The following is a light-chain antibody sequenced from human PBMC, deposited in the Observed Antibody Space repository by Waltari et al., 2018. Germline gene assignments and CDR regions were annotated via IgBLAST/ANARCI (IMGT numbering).Light chain of an antibody. V-gene: IGLV2-14*01. Sequence: QSALTQPASVSGSPGQSITVSCTGTSSDVGGYNYVSWYQLHPGKTPKLIIYELNNRPSGISHRYSGSKSGNTASLTISGLQTEDEADYYCSSYTTTSTYVFGSGTKVTVL. J-gene: IGLJ1*01. CDR2: ELN. CDR1: SSDVGGYNY. CDR3: SSYTTTSTYV.